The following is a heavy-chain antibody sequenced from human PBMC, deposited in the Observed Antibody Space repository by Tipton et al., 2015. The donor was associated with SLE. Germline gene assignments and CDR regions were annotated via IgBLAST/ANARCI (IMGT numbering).Heavy chain of an antibody. D-gene: IGHD3-16*01. Sequence: LRLSCTVSGASMDNHYWSWIRQPPGKGLGWIGYINYSGSITIYNPSLRGRVTMSIDASQNRVSLRLNSVTAADTAVYYCARRPMGLAAFDIWGQGTVVTVSS. CDR2: INYSGSIT. CDR3: ARRPMGLAAFDI. CDR1: GASMDNHY. V-gene: IGHV4-59*11. J-gene: IGHJ3*02.